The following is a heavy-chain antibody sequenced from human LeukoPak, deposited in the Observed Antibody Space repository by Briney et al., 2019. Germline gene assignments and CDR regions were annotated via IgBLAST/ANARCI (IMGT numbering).Heavy chain of an antibody. D-gene: IGHD3-10*01. CDR2: FYDDGNT. J-gene: IGHJ4*02. Sequence: GGSLRLSCAPSGFLDNTNYMTWVRQAPGRGLEWVSFFYDDGNTYYADSVKGRFTISRGISKNAEYLQINRLRAEDTAVYDCAKVPPRPWFGEFGDYFDYWGQGTLVTVSS. CDR3: AKVPPRPWFGEFGDYFDY. V-gene: IGHV3-53*01. CDR1: GFLDNTNY.